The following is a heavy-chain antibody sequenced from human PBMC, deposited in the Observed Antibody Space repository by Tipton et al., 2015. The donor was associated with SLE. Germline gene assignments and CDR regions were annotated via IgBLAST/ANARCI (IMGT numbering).Heavy chain of an antibody. J-gene: IGHJ4*02. CDR2: IYYSGST. CDR1: GGSISSSNYY. D-gene: IGHD3/OR15-3a*01. V-gene: IGHV4-39*01. Sequence: TLSLTCTVSGGSISSSNYYWGWIRQPPGKGLEWIGGIYYSGSTYYNPSLESRATISIDTSRNQFSLKLTSVTAADTAVYHCARTYYFHTATKRGFDNWGQGTLVTVSS. CDR3: ARTYYFHTATKRGFDN.